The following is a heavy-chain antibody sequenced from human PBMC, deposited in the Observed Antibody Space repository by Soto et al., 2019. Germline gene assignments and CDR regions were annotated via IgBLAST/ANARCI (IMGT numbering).Heavy chain of an antibody. Sequence: SETLSLTCAVSGGSISSGGYSWSWIRQPPGKGLEWIGYIYHSGSTYYNPSLKSRVTISVDRSKNQFSLKLSSVTAADTAVYYCARVSYGYCSGGSCYSIAFDIWGQGTMVTVSS. CDR1: GGSISSGGYS. CDR2: IYHSGST. D-gene: IGHD2-15*01. CDR3: ARVSYGYCSGGSCYSIAFDI. J-gene: IGHJ3*02. V-gene: IGHV4-30-2*01.